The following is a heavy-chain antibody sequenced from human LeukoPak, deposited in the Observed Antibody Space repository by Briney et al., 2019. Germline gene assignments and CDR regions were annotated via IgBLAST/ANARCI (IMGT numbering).Heavy chain of an antibody. CDR3: ARPGYSYEVFDY. V-gene: IGHV1-2*02. CDR2: INPDSGGT. J-gene: IGHJ4*02. CDR1: GYTFTGYY. D-gene: IGHD5-12*01. Sequence: ASVKVSCKASGYTFTGYYMHWVRQAPGQGLELMGWINPDSGGTNYAQKFQGRVTMTRDTSISTAYMELSSLRSDDTAVYYCARPGYSYEVFDYWGQGTLVTVSS.